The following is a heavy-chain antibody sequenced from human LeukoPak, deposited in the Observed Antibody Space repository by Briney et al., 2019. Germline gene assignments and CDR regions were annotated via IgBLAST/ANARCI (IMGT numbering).Heavy chain of an antibody. J-gene: IGHJ4*02. D-gene: IGHD6-19*01. CDR2: IYSSGST. CDR1: VGSISGYY. V-gene: IGHV4-4*09. CDR3: ARRAVAENYFDY. Sequence: SETLSLTCTVSVGSISGYYWSWIRRPPGKGLEWIGYIYSSGSTTYNSSLKSRVTISVDTSKNQFSLKLSSVTAADTAVYYCARRAVAENYFDYWGQGTLVTVSS.